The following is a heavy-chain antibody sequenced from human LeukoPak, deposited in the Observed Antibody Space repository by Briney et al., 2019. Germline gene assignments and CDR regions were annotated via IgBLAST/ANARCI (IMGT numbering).Heavy chain of an antibody. CDR2: ISYDGTNT. CDR3: AKDRYSGLNTIDY. D-gene: IGHD6-13*01. CDR1: GFTFSSYG. V-gene: IGHV3-30*18. Sequence: GGSLRLSCAASGFTFSSYGMNWVRQAPGKGLEWVAVISYDGTNTYYADSVKGRFTISRDNSKNTVYLQMNTLRTEDTAVYYCAKDRYSGLNTIDYWGQGTLVTVSS. J-gene: IGHJ4*02.